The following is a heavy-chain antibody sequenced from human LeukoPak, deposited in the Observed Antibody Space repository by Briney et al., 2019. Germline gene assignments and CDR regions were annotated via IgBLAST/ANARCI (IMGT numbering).Heavy chain of an antibody. J-gene: IGHJ4*02. CDR1: GFTFSSYW. V-gene: IGHV3-74*01. Sequence: PGRSLRLSCAASGFTFSSYWMHWVRQAPGKGLVWVSRINSDGSSTSYADSVKGRFTISRDNAKNTLYLQMNSLRAEDTAVYYCVTDILTPGLFDYWGQGTLVTVSS. CDR2: INSDGSST. CDR3: VTDILTPGLFDY. D-gene: IGHD3-9*01.